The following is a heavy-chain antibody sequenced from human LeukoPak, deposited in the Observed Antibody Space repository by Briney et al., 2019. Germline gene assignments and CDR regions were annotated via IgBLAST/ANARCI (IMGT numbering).Heavy chain of an antibody. CDR2: IYPGDSDT. CDR3: ARRRYYDSSGYLSYYFDY. Sequence: GESQKISCECSGYRFTSYWIGWVRQLPGKLLEWVGIIYPGDSDTRYSPSFQSQVTISADKSISTAYLQWSSLKASDTAMYYCARRRYYDSSGYLSYYFDYWGQRTLVTASS. J-gene: IGHJ4*02. D-gene: IGHD3-22*01. CDR1: GYRFTSYW. V-gene: IGHV5-51*01.